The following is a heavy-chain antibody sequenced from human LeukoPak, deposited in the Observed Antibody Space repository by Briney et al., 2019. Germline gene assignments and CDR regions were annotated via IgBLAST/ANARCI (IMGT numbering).Heavy chain of an antibody. CDR3: ARDFARYGPFAESIDY. J-gene: IGHJ4*02. CDR1: GYTFTGSY. CDR2: INPNSGGT. D-gene: IGHD3-10*01. Sequence: ASVKVSCKASGYTFTGSYMHWVRQAPGQGLEWMGWINPNSGGTNYAQKFQGRVTMTRDTSISTAYMELSRLRSDDTAVYYCARDFARYGPFAESIDYWGQGTLVTVSS. V-gene: IGHV1-2*02.